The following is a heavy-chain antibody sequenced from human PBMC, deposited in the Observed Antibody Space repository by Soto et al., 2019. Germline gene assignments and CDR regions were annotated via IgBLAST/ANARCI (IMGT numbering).Heavy chain of an antibody. CDR1: GYTFPRYD. V-gene: IGHV1-8*01. Sequence: GASVKVSCKASGYTFPRYDINWGRQATGQGVEWMGWMNPNSGNTGYAQKFQGRVTMTRNTSISTAYMELSSLRSEDTAVYYCATLRFLEWPQGGYYYYMDVWGKGTTVTVSS. D-gene: IGHD3-3*01. CDR2: MNPNSGNT. CDR3: ATLRFLEWPQGGYYYYMDV. J-gene: IGHJ6*03.